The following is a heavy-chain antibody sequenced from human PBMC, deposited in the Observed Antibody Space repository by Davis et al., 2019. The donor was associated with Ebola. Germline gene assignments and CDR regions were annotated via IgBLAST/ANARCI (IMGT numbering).Heavy chain of an antibody. CDR3: ARDSLFRSSGLDY. Sequence: PGGSLRLSCAASGFTFSSYWMSWVRQAPGKGLEWVANIKQDGSEKYYVDSVKGRFTISRDNAKNSLYLQMNSLRAEDTAVYYCARDSLFRSSGLDYWGQGTLVTVSS. CDR2: IKQDGSEK. D-gene: IGHD6-19*01. J-gene: IGHJ4*02. CDR1: GFTFSSYW. V-gene: IGHV3-7*03.